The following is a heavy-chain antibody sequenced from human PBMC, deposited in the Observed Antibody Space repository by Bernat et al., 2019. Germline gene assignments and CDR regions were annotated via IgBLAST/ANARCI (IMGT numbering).Heavy chain of an antibody. CDR3: VRGRAAAEDY. CDR2: INPNSGGR. Sequence: QVQVVQSGAEVEKPGASVRVSCKASGYTFTGYFMHWVRQAPGQGLEWMGRINPNSGGRDYAQKFQGRVTMTRDTSISTAYMELSRLRSDDTAVYYCVRGRAAAEDYWGQGTLVTVSS. J-gene: IGHJ4*02. V-gene: IGHV1-2*06. CDR1: GYTFTGYF. D-gene: IGHD6-13*01.